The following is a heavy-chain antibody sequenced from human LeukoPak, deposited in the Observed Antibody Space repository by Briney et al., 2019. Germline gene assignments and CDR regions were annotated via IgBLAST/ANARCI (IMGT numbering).Heavy chain of an antibody. CDR3: ARRHHDFWRPFDS. J-gene: IGHJ4*02. CDR1: GVSISSSSYY. CDR2: IHSNGNT. Sequence: SETLSLTCTVSGVSISSSSYYWGWIRQPPGKGLEWIGRIHSNGNTYYNPSLEGRVTISVDTSKNQFSLKLSSVTAADSAVYHCARRHHDFWRPFDSWGQGTLVTVSS. D-gene: IGHD3-3*01. V-gene: IGHV4-39*01.